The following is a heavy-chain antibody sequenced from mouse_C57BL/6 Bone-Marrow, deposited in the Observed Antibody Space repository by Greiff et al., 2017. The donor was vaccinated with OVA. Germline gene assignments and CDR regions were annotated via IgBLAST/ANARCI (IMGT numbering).Heavy chain of an antibody. CDR1: GYTFTGYW. D-gene: IGHD1-1*01. CDR2: IFPGSGST. CDR3: ARGGYYGRSHKCAMDD. J-gene: IGHJ4*01. Sequence: VQLVESGAELMKPGASVKLSCKASGYTFTGYWIEWVKQRPGHGLEWIGEIFPGSGSTKYNEKFKGKATFTADTSSNTAYMQLSSLTTEDSAIYYCARGGYYGRSHKCAMDDWGQGTSVTVSS. V-gene: IGHV1-9*01.